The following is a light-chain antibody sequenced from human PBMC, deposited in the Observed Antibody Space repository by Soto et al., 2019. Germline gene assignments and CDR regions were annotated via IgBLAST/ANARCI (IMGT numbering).Light chain of an antibody. CDR3: SSYTSTSTPWV. CDR1: SSDVGGYNY. Sequence: QSALTQPASVSGSPGQSITISCTGTSSDVGGYNYVSWYQQHPGKAPKLMIYEVSNRPSGVSYRFSGSKSGNTASLTISGLVTEDEADYYCSSYTSTSTPWVFGGGTQLTVL. CDR2: EVS. J-gene: IGLJ3*02. V-gene: IGLV2-14*01.